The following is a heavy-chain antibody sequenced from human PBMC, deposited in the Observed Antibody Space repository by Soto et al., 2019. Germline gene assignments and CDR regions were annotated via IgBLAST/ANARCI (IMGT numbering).Heavy chain of an antibody. CDR3: ASSPEIVYSAGFDVDY. CDR2: INAGNGNT. J-gene: IGHJ4*02. V-gene: IGHV1-3*01. CDR1: GYTFTSYA. Sequence: QVQLVQSGAEVKKPGASVKVSCKASGYTFTSYAMHWVRHAPGQRLEWMGWINAGNGNTKYSQKFQGRVTITRDTHARTAYLERSSVRSADTAVYYCASSPEIVYSAGFDVDYWGQGTLVPVAS. D-gene: IGHD5-18*01.